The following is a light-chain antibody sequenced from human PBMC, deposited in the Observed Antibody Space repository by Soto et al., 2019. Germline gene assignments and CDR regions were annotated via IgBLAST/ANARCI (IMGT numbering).Light chain of an antibody. Sequence: DLVIAQFPDSLAVSLDERATINCKSSQSVLYSSNNKNYLAWYQQKPGQPPKLLIYWASTRESGVPDRFSGSGSGTDFTLTISSLQAEDVAVYYCQQYYSTPLTFGGGTKVDIK. CDR1: QSVLYSSNNKNY. V-gene: IGKV4-1*01. CDR3: QQYYSTPLT. J-gene: IGKJ4*01. CDR2: WAS.